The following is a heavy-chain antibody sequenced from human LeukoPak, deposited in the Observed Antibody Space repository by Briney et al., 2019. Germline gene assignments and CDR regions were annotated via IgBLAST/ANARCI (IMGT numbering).Heavy chain of an antibody. Sequence: SETLSLTCTVPSGSISSYYWSWIRQPAGKGLEWIGRIYTSGSTNYNPSLKSRVTMSVDTSKNQFSLKLSSVTAADTAVYYCARVTRSSAFDIWGQGTMVTVSS. V-gene: IGHV4-4*07. J-gene: IGHJ3*02. CDR2: IYTSGST. CDR1: SGSISSYY. D-gene: IGHD3-10*01. CDR3: ARVTRSSAFDI.